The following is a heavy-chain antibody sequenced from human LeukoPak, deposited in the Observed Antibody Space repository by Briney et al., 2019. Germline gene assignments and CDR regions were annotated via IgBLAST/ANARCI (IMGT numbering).Heavy chain of an antibody. CDR2: IKQDGSEK. V-gene: IGHV3-7*01. CDR1: GFTFSSYW. D-gene: IGHD3-22*01. J-gene: IGHJ3*02. Sequence: GGSLRLSCAASGFTFSSYWMSWVRQAPGKGLEWVANIKQDGSEKYYVDSVKGRFTISRDNAKNSLYLQMDSLRAEDTAVYYCARVMYYYDSSGYSPGAFDIWGQGTMVTVSS. CDR3: ARVMYYYDSSGYSPGAFDI.